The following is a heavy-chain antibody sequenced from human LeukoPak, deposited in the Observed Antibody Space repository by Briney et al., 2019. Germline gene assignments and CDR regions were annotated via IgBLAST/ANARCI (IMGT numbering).Heavy chain of an antibody. D-gene: IGHD3-9*01. J-gene: IGHJ5*02. CDR1: GGSISSYY. Sequence: SETLSLTCTVSGGSISSYYWSWIRQPPGKGLEWIGYIYYSGSTNYNPSLKSRVTISVDPSKNQFSLKLSSVTAADTAVYYCARVQTYYDILTGYHPNWFDPWGQGTLVTVSS. V-gene: IGHV4-59*01. CDR2: IYYSGST. CDR3: ARVQTYYDILTGYHPNWFDP.